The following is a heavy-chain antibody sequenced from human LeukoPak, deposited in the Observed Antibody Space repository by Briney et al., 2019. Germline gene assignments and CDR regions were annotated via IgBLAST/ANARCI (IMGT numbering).Heavy chain of an antibody. V-gene: IGHV3-20*04. CDR2: INWNGGST. D-gene: IGHD6-6*01. Sequence: GGSLRLSCAASGFIFDDYGMSWVRQAPGKGLEWVSGINWNGGSTGYADSVKGRFTISRDNARNSLYLQMNSLRAEDTAVYYCARGEWSSSPFDYWGQGTLVTVSS. J-gene: IGHJ4*02. CDR3: ARGEWSSSPFDY. CDR1: GFIFDDYG.